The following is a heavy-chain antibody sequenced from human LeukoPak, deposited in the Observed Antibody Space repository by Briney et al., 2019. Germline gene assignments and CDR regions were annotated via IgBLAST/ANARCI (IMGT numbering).Heavy chain of an antibody. CDR2: IKQDGSEE. CDR1: GFTFSRYW. D-gene: IGHD2/OR15-2a*01. J-gene: IGHJ4*02. Sequence: GGSLRLYCAASGFTFSRYWMTCVRQAPGKGPEWVANIKQDGSEEYYVDSVKGRFTISRDNAKNSLYLQMNSLRAKDTAIYYCARDKIEGPSNFDNWGQGTLVIVSS. V-gene: IGHV3-7*03. CDR3: ARDKIEGPSNFDN.